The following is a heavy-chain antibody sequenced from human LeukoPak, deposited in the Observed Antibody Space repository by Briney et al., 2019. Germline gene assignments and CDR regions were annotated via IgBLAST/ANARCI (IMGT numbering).Heavy chain of an antibody. D-gene: IGHD4-17*01. J-gene: IGHJ4*02. CDR1: GGTFSSYA. CDR3: ATGVTTDDFDY. Sequence: SVKVSCKASGGTFSSYAISWVRQAPGQGLEWMGGIIPTANYAQKFQGRVTMTEDTSTDTAYMELSSLRSEDTAVYYCATGVTTDDFDYWGQGTLVTVSS. V-gene: IGHV1-69*06. CDR2: IIPTA.